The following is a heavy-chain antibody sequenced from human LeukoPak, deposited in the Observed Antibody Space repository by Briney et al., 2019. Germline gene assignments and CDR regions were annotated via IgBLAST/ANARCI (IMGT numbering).Heavy chain of an antibody. J-gene: IGHJ4*02. D-gene: IGHD2/OR15-2a*01. CDR1: GFTFSSYG. CDR3: AREGPRGNSQFDY. Sequence: GGSLRLSCAASGFTFSSYGMHWVRQAPGKGLEWVALIWYDGSNKYYTDSVKGRLTISRDNSKNTLYLQMNSLRAEDTAINYCAREGPRGNSQFDYWGQGTLVTVSS. V-gene: IGHV3-33*01. CDR2: IWYDGSNK.